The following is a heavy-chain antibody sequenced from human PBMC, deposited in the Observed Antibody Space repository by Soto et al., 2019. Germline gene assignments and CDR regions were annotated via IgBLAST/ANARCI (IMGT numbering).Heavy chain of an antibody. CDR3: AKDRSSSWYPAAIYYYYGMDV. D-gene: IGHD6-13*01. CDR2: ISYDGSNK. CDR1: GFTFSSYG. J-gene: IGHJ6*02. V-gene: IGHV3-30*18. Sequence: QVQLVESGGGVVQPGRSLRLSCAASGFTFSSYGMHWVRQAPGKGLEWVAVISYDGSNKYYADSVKGRFTISRDNSKNTLYLQMNSLRAEDTAVYYCAKDRSSSWYPAAIYYYYGMDVWGQGTTVTVSS.